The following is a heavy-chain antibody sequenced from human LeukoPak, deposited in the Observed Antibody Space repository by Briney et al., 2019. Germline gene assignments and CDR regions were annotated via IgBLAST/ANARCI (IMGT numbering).Heavy chain of an antibody. CDR2: IRQDGSEK. V-gene: IGHV3-7*01. Sequence: GGSLRLSCAASGFTFSSYEMNWVRQAPGKGLEWVASIRQDGSEKTYVDSVKGRFTISRDNTKNSLSLQVNSLSVEDTAVYYCARDGTAAGLYFDLWGQGTLVTVSS. CDR3: ARDGTAAGLYFDL. D-gene: IGHD6-13*01. J-gene: IGHJ4*01. CDR1: GFTFSSYE.